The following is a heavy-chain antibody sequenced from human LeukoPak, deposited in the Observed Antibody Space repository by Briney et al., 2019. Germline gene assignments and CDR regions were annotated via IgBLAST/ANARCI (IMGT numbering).Heavy chain of an antibody. J-gene: IGHJ4*02. Sequence: GRSLRLSCAASGYTFSSYGRHWVRQAPGKGLEWVAVISYDGSNKYYADSVKGRFTISRDNSKNTLYLQMNSLRAEDTAVYYCAKVGGGHDYWGQGTLVTVSS. D-gene: IGHD2-15*01. V-gene: IGHV3-30*18. CDR2: ISYDGSNK. CDR3: AKVGGGHDY. CDR1: GYTFSSYG.